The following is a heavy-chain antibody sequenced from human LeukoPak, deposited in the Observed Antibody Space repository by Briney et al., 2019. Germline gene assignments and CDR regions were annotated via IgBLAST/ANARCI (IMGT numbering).Heavy chain of an antibody. CDR1: GFTFSSYW. Sequence: GGSLRLSCAASGFTFSSYWMHWVRQAPGKGLEWVSYISSSSSTIYYADSVKGRFTISRGNAKNSLYLQMNSLRAEDTAVYYCAREDVYNWFDPWGQGTLVTVSS. CDR2: ISSSSSTI. D-gene: IGHD5-24*01. V-gene: IGHV3-48*04. CDR3: AREDVYNWFDP. J-gene: IGHJ5*02.